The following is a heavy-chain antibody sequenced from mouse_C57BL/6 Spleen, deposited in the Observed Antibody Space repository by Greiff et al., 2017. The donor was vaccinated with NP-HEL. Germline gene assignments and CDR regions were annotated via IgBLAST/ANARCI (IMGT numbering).Heavy chain of an antibody. CDR2: ISSGSSTI. D-gene: IGHD2-4*01. J-gene: IGHJ3*01. CDR1: GFTFSDYG. Sequence: DVMLVESGGGLVKPGGSLKLSCAASGFTFSDYGMHWVRQAPEKGLEWVAYISSGSSTIYYADTVKGRFTISRDNAKNTLFLQMTSLRSEDTAMYYCARDDYDAAWFAYWGQGTLVTVSA. V-gene: IGHV5-17*01. CDR3: ARDDYDAAWFAY.